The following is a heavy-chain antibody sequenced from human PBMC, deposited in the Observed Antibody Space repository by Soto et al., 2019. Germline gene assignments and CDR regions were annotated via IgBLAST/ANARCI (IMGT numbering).Heavy chain of an antibody. J-gene: IGHJ6*02. D-gene: IGHD6-19*01. Sequence: LRLSCAASGFTFTTYGMHWVRQAPGKGLEWVAVISYDGINKYYADSVKGRFAISRDNSKSTLYLQMNSLTGDDTAVYYCAKDLRVAVVGFYYYTGMDVWGQGTTVTVSS. CDR1: GFTFTTYG. CDR2: ISYDGINK. V-gene: IGHV3-30*18. CDR3: AKDLRVAVVGFYYYTGMDV.